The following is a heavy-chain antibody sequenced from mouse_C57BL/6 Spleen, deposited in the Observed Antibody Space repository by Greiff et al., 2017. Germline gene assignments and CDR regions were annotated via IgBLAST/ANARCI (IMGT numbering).Heavy chain of an antibody. V-gene: IGHV5-17*01. CDR3: ARITTSAY. Sequence: EVQLQQSGGGLVKPGGSLKLSCAASGFTFSDYGMHWVRQAPEKGLEWVAYISSGSSTIYYADTVKGRFTISRDNAKNTLFLQMTSLRSEDTAMYYCARITTSAYWGQGTLVTVSA. CDR1: GFTFSDYG. J-gene: IGHJ3*01. CDR2: ISSGSSTI. D-gene: IGHD1-1*01.